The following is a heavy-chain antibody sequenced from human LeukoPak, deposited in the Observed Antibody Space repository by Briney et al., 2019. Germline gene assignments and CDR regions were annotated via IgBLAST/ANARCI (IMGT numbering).Heavy chain of an antibody. CDR3: ARWDGYSSSPDY. V-gene: IGHV1-2*02. CDR2: ISPSSGDT. CDR1: GYTFTAYY. Sequence: ASVKVSCKASGYTFTAYYMHCLRQAPGQGLEWMGWISPSSGDTDYAQKFQGRVTMTRDTSIRTIYMEVTRLRSDDAAVYYCARWDGYSSSPDYWGQGTLVTVSS. D-gene: IGHD6-13*01. J-gene: IGHJ4*02.